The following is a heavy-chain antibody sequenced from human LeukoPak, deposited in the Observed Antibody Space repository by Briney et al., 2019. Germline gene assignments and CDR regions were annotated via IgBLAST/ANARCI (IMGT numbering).Heavy chain of an antibody. CDR3: ARAAVAIFGVVTTAKIDY. V-gene: IGHV4-61*02. Sequence: SETLSLTCTVSGGSISSGSHYWSWIRQPAGKGLEWIGRIYTSGSTNYNPSLKSRVTISVDTSKNQFSLKLSSVTAADTAVYYCARAAVAIFGVVTTAKIDYWGQGTLVTVSS. J-gene: IGHJ4*02. CDR1: GGSISSGSHY. D-gene: IGHD3-3*01. CDR2: IYTSGST.